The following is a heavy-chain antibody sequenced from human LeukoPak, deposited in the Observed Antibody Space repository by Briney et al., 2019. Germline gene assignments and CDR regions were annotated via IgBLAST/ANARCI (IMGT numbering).Heavy chain of an antibody. CDR1: GYSISSGYY. V-gene: IGHV4-38-2*02. CDR2: IYHSGST. CDR3: ARGIFGVHYDILTGYYTGDFDY. D-gene: IGHD3-9*01. J-gene: IGHJ4*02. Sequence: SETLSLTCTVSGYSISSGYYWGWIRQPPGKGLDWIGNIYHSGSTYYNPSLKSRVTISVDTSKNQFSLKLSSVTAADTAVYYCARGIFGVHYDILTGYYTGDFDYWGQGTLVTVSS.